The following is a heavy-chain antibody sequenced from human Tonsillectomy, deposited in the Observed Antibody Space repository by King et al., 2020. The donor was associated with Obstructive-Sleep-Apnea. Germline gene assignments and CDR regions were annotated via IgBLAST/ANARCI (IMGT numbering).Heavy chain of an antibody. Sequence: VQLVESGGGLVQPGGSLRLSCVVSGFTFSNYAMSWVRQAPGKGLEWVAGISGGGSRTYYADSVKGRFTISRDNPRNTLYLQMNSLRAEDTAVYYCAKDADYDYVWGSYRGEPVDYWGQGTLVTVSS. CDR3: AKDADYDYVWGSYRGEPVDY. D-gene: IGHD3-16*02. V-gene: IGHV3-23*04. J-gene: IGHJ4*02. CDR2: ISGGGSRT. CDR1: GFTFSNYA.